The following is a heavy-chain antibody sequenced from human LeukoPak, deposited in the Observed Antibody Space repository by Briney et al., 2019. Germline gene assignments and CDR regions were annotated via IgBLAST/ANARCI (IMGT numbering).Heavy chain of an antibody. Sequence: GGSLRLSCAASGFTFSNYAMTWVRQAPGKGLEWVSSITSSSSYIYYADSVKGRFTISRDNARNSLYLQMNSLRAEDMAVYYCARDDGSYGYVVREGYFDYWGQGTLVTVSS. D-gene: IGHD5-18*01. V-gene: IGHV3-21*01. CDR1: GFTFSNYA. CDR3: ARDDGSYGYVVREGYFDY. CDR2: ITSSSSYI. J-gene: IGHJ4*02.